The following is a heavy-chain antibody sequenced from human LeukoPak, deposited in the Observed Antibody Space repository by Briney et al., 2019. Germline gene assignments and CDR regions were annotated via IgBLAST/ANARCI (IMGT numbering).Heavy chain of an antibody. CDR3: ARDLSYSFYFDY. D-gene: IGHD2-15*01. Sequence: QPGGSLRLSCAASGFTFSSYAMHWDRQAPGKGLEWVAVISYDGSNKYYADSVKGRFTISRDNSKNTLYLQMNSLRAEDTAVYYCARDLSYSFYFDYWGQGTLVTVSS. V-gene: IGHV3-30-3*01. J-gene: IGHJ4*02. CDR2: ISYDGSNK. CDR1: GFTFSSYA.